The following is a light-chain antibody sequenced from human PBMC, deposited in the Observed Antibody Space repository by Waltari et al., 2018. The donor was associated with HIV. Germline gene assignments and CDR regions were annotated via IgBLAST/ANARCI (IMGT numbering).Light chain of an antibody. Sequence: QSALTQPASVSGPPGQSITISCTGTSSDVGSYKVVSSYQKRPGKAPKLMIYEVSKRPSGVSNRFAGSKSGNTASLTISGLQAEDEADYYCCTYAGSTTHVFGTGTKVTVL. J-gene: IGLJ1*01. CDR1: SSDVGSYKV. CDR3: CTYAGSTTHV. V-gene: IGLV2-23*02. CDR2: EVS.